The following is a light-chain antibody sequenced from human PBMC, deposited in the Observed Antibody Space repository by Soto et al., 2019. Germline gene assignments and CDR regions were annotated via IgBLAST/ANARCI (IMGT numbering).Light chain of an antibody. V-gene: IGKV3-15*01. CDR1: ETVATN. Sequence: EVVMTQSPATLSVSPGERATLSCRASETVATNLAWYQQKPGQAPRLLISGASTRAAGISDRFRGSGSGTEFTLTISSLRSEDSAIYYCQQYFECPQMPFGQGTK. J-gene: IGKJ1*01. CDR3: QQYFECPQMP. CDR2: GAS.